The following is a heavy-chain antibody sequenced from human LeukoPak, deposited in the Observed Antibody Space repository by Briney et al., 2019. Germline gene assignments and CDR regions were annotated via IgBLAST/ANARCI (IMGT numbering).Heavy chain of an antibody. Sequence: GGSLRLSCAASGFTFSDYYMSWVRQAPGKGLEGVSYISRSGRTIYYADSVKGGFTISRDNAKKSLYLQINSLRADDTAVYYCARTDCGGGSCYGLHDYYMDVWGKGTTVTVSS. CDR3: ARTDCGGGSCYGLHDYYMDV. V-gene: IGHV3-11*01. CDR2: ISRSGRTI. CDR1: GFTFSDYY. J-gene: IGHJ6*03. D-gene: IGHD2-15*01.